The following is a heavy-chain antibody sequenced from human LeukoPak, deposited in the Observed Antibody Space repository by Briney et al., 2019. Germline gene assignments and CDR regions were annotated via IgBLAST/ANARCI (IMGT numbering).Heavy chain of an antibody. CDR2: IKRKTDGGTT. D-gene: IGHD1-7*01. CDR1: GFTFSNDW. J-gene: IGHJ6*02. CDR3: TTDRVGTTIPGYYCLDV. V-gene: IGHV3-15*01. Sequence: PGGSLRLSCAASGFTFSNDWMSWVRQAPGKGLEWVGRIKRKTDGGTTDYAAPVKGRFTISRDDSKNTLYLQMNSLKTEDTAVYYCTTDRVGTTIPGYYCLDVGGQGTTVTVSS.